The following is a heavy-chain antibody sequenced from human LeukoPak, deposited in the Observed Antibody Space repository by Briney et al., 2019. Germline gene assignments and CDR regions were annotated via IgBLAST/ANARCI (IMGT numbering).Heavy chain of an antibody. CDR3: ARDPRIAVAGTAGAFDI. J-gene: IGHJ3*02. V-gene: IGHV1-18*01. CDR1: GYTFTSYG. CDR2: ISAYNGNT. D-gene: IGHD6-19*01. Sequence: ALVKVSCKASGYTFTSYGISWVRQAPGQGLEWMGWISAYNGNTNYAQKLQGRVTMTTETSTSTAYMELRSLRSDDTAVYYCARDPRIAVAGTAGAFDIWGQGTMVTVSS.